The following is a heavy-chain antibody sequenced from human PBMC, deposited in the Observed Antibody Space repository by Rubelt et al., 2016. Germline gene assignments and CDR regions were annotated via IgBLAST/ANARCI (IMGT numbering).Heavy chain of an antibody. CDR1: GYTFTTYA. V-gene: IGHV1-18*01. J-gene: IGHJ4*02. CDR3: ARDGRAAAVDY. CDR2: ISVYNGNT. D-gene: IGHD6-13*01. Sequence: QVQLVQSETEVKKPGASVKVSCKASGYTFTTYAISWVRQAPGQGLEWMGWISVYNGNTNYAQKFQGRVTMTADTSTSSAYMEVRSRRSDDTADYYCARDGRAAAVDYWGQGTLVTGAS.